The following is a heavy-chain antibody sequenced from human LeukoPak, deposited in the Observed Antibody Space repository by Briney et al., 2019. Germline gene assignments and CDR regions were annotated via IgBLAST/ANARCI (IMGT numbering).Heavy chain of an antibody. J-gene: IGHJ4*02. Sequence: GGSLRLSCAASGFTFSSYGMPWVRQAPGKGLEWVAVISYDGSNKYYADSVKGRFTISRDNSKNTLYLQMNSLRAEDTAVYYCAKGQEGIEAAGSDYWGQGTLVTVSS. CDR2: ISYDGSNK. V-gene: IGHV3-30*18. CDR3: AKGQEGIEAAGSDY. CDR1: GFTFSSYG. D-gene: IGHD6-13*01.